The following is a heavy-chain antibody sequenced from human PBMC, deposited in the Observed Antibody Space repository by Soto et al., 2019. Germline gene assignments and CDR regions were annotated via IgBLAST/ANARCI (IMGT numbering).Heavy chain of an antibody. CDR3: ARGQRFSDWFDP. Sequence: ETLSLTCSVSGGAISGYYWTWIRQPAGKGLEWIGRIYSSGNTKYNPSLQSRVTMSLDTSNNQFSLRLTSVTAADTAVYYCARGQRFSDWFDPWAQGTLVTVS. J-gene: IGHJ5*02. D-gene: IGHD3-3*01. CDR2: IYSSGNT. V-gene: IGHV4-4*07. CDR1: GGAISGYY.